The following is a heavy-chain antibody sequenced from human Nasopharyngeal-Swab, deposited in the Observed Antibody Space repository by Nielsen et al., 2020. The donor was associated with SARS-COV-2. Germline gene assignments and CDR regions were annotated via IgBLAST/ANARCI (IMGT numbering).Heavy chain of an antibody. CDR1: GFTFSSYA. CDR3: VKLYSSSWYQGYYYYGMDV. J-gene: IGHJ6*02. D-gene: IGHD6-13*01. Sequence: GESLKISCSASGFTFSSYAMHWVRQAPGKGLEYVSAISSNGGSTYYADSVKGRFTISRDNSKNTLYLQMSSLRAEDTAVYYCVKLYSSSWYQGYYYYGMDVWGQGTTVTGSS. CDR2: ISSNGGST. V-gene: IGHV3-64D*06.